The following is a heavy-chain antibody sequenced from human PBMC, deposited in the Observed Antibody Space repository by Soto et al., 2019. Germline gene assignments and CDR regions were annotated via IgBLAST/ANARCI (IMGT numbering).Heavy chain of an antibody. CDR3: ARVSIAAAGTLYGWFDP. V-gene: IGHV1-69*02. Sequence: QVQLVQSGAEVKKPGSSVKVSCKASGGTFSSYTIIWVRQAPGQGLEWMGRIIPILGIANYAQKFQGRVTITADKSTSTAHMELSSLRSEDTAVYYCARVSIAAAGTLYGWFDPWGQGTLVTVSS. CDR1: GGTFSSYT. D-gene: IGHD6-13*01. CDR2: IIPILGIA. J-gene: IGHJ5*02.